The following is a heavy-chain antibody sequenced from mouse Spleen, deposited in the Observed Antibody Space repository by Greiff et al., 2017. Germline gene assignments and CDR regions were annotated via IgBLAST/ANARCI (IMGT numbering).Heavy chain of an antibody. J-gene: IGHJ3*01. V-gene: IGHV5-9-1*01. CDR3: ARRGARYGFAY. Sequence: EVKLVESGGGLVKPGGSLKLSCAASGFTFSSYAMSWVRQTPEKRLEWVATISSGGSYTYYPDSVKGRFTISRDNAKNTLYLQMSSLRSEDTAMYYCARRGARYGFAYWGQGTLVTVSA. CDR2: ISSGGSYT. CDR1: GFTFSSYA. D-gene: IGHD2-14*01.